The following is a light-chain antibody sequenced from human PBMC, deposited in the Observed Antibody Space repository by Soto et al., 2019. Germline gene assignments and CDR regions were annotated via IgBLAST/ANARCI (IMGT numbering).Light chain of an antibody. CDR3: QERTGWPLWT. V-gene: IGKV3-11*01. J-gene: IGKJ1*01. CDR1: QSVSLS. CDR2: DAS. Sequence: EIVLTQSPATLSLSPGGRATLSCRASQSVSLSLAWYQQKPGQAPRLLIYDASKRASGFPARFSGSGSGTDFTLTISSLEPEDFAVYYCQERTGWPLWTFGQGTKVEIE.